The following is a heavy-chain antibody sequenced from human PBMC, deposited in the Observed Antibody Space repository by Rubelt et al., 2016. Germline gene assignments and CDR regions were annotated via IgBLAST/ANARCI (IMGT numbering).Heavy chain of an antibody. D-gene: IGHD2-2*01. J-gene: IGHJ4*02. Sequence: SLRLSCAASGFTFSTYAMGWVRQAPGKGLAWVSAISGSGGSIYYADSVKGRFTISRDSSKNTVYLQMNSLRAEDTAVYFCARGYCSCTLCYLTFGFDYWGQGTLLTVSS. CDR3: ARGYCSCTLCYLTFGFDY. CDR2: ISGSGGSI. CDR1: GFTFSTYA. V-gene: IGHV3-23*01.